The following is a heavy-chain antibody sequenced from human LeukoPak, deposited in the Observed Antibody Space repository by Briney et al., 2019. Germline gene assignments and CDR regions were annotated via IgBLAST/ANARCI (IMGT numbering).Heavy chain of an antibody. Sequence: GESLKISCKGSGYSFTSYWIGWVRQMPGKGLEWMGIIYPGDSDTRYSPSFQGQVTISADKSISTAYLQWSSLKASDTAMYYCARPGYSGKLGYYYYGMDVWGQGTTVTVSS. J-gene: IGHJ6*02. D-gene: IGHD5-12*01. V-gene: IGHV5-51*01. CDR2: IYPGDSDT. CDR1: GYSFTSYW. CDR3: ARPGYSGKLGYYYYGMDV.